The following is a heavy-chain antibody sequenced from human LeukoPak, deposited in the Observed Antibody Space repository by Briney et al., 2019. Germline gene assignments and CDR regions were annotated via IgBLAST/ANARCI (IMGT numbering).Heavy chain of an antibody. J-gene: IGHJ2*01. CDR2: IYYSGST. CDR1: GGSISSSSYY. D-gene: IGHD3/OR15-3a*01. V-gene: IGHV4-39*07. Sequence: SGTLSLTCTVSGGSISSSSYYWGWIRQPPGKGLEWIGTIYYSGSTYYNPSLKSRVTISVDTSKNQFSLKLTSVTAADTAVYYCTRNSGIIFGFRYFDPWGRGTLVTVSS. CDR3: TRNSGIIFGFRYFDP.